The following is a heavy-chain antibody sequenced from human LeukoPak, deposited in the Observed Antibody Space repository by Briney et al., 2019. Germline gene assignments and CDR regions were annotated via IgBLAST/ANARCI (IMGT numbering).Heavy chain of an antibody. CDR2: ISYSGST. D-gene: IGHD2-8*01. Sequence: SETLSLTCTVSGGSMRGYYWSWIRQPPGKGLEWIGYISYSGSTNYNPSLKSRAAISVDTSKNRFSLKLSSVTAADTAVYYCARGIVLMVYASFDFWGQGILVTVSS. J-gene: IGHJ4*02. V-gene: IGHV4-59*12. CDR3: ARGIVLMVYASFDF. CDR1: GGSMRGYY.